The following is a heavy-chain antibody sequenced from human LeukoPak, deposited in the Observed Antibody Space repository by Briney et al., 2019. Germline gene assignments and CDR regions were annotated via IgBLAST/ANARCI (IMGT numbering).Heavy chain of an antibody. J-gene: IGHJ4*02. Sequence: GGSLRLSCAASGFAFSSYDMHWVRQATGKGLEWVSAIGTAGDTYYPGSVKGRFTISRENAKNSLYLQMNSLRGEDTAVYYCAKGSGRMVRGVIPTFDYWGQGTLVTVSS. D-gene: IGHD3-10*01. CDR3: AKGSGRMVRGVIPTFDY. CDR1: GFAFSSYD. V-gene: IGHV3-13*01. CDR2: IGTAGDT.